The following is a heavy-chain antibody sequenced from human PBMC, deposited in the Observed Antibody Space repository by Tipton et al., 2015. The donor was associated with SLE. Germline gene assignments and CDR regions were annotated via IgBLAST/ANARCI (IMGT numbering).Heavy chain of an antibody. J-gene: IGHJ4*02. V-gene: IGHV3-11*01. CDR1: GFTFSEYD. CDR2: INSGDGSTI. D-gene: IGHD1-26*01. Sequence: SLRLSCAVSGFTFSEYDMNWMRQAPGKGLEWISHINSGDGSTIYYADSVKGRFTISRDNVKRSLFLQMDSLRAEDTAVYYCARHSSSGDFFDLWGQGTLLTVSS. CDR3: ARHSSSGDFFDL.